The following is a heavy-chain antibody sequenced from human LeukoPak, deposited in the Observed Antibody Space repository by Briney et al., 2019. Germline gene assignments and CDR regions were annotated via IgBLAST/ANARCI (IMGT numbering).Heavy chain of an antibody. J-gene: IGHJ3*01. D-gene: IGHD1-26*01. Sequence: LGGSLRLSCVASGVTFSSYGMHWVRQAPGKGLEWVAFIRSDGSNEYYIDSVKGRFTLSRGSSKNTLYLQMSGLRAEDTAVYYCAKDSAVSGSYPDASDVWGQGTMVTVSS. CDR2: IRSDGSNE. CDR1: GVTFSSYG. V-gene: IGHV3-30*02. CDR3: AKDSAVSGSYPDASDV.